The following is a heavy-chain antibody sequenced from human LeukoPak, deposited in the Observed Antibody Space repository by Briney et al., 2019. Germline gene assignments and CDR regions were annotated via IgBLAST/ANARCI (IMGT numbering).Heavy chain of an antibody. CDR2: ISPVSSYT. D-gene: IGHD2/OR15-2a*01. V-gene: IGHV3-21*01. CDR1: GFSFNSYT. CDR3: VRDVSRRIGMDA. J-gene: IGHJ6*02. Sequence: GGSLRLSCLASGFSFNSYTMNWVREAPGKGLEWVSTISPVSSYTWYAESVKGRFTISRDNPKNSLYLQMDSLRAEDTAVYYCVRDVSRRIGMDAWGQGTTVTVSS.